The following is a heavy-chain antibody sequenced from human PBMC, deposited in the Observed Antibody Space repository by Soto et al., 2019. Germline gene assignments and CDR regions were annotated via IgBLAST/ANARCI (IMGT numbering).Heavy chain of an antibody. CDR3: AREDDIGRVASRSNWFDP. CDR2: TYYRSKWYN. Sequence: PSQTLSLTCAISGDSVSSNSAAWNWIRQSPSRGLEWLGRTYYRSKWYNDYAVSVKSRITINPDTSKNQFSLQLNSVTPEDTAVYYCAREDDIGRVASRSNWFDPWGQGTLVTVSS. D-gene: IGHD3-9*01. J-gene: IGHJ5*02. CDR1: GDSVSSNSAA. V-gene: IGHV6-1*01.